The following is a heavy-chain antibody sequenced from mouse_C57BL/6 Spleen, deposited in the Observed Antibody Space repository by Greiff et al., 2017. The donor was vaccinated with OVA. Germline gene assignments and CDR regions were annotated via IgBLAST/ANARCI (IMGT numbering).Heavy chain of an antibody. V-gene: IGHV8-12*01. CDR2: IYWDDDK. CDR1: GFSLSTSGMG. J-gene: IGHJ4*01. Sequence: QVTLKVSGPGILQSSQTLSLTCSFSGFSLSTSGMGVSWIRQPSGKGLEWLAHIYWDDDKRYNPFLKSRPTISKNTSRNQVFLNITSVDTADTATYYGARMRLRPYYAMDYWGQGTSVTVSS. D-gene: IGHD3-2*02. CDR3: ARMRLRPYYAMDY.